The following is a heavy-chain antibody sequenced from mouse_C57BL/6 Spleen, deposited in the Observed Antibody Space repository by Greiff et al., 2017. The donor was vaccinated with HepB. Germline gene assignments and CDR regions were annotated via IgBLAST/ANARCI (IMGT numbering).Heavy chain of an antibody. J-gene: IGHJ4*01. D-gene: IGHD4-1*01. Sequence: EVKLMESGGDLVKPGGSLKLSCAASGFTFSSYGMSWVRQTPDKRLEWVATISSGGSYTYYPDSVKGRFTISRDNAKNTLYLQMSSLKSEDTAMYYCARLTGTNYYAMDYWGQGTSVTVSS. CDR1: GFTFSSYG. V-gene: IGHV5-6*01. CDR2: ISSGGSYT. CDR3: ARLTGTNYYAMDY.